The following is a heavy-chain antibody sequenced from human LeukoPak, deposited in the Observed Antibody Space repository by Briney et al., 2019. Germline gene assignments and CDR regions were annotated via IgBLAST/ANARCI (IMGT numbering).Heavy chain of an antibody. CDR3: ARVTTGIVGATTYYYYYYMDV. V-gene: IGHV3-7*01. J-gene: IGHJ6*03. CDR1: GFTFTSYW. D-gene: IGHD1-26*01. Sequence: PGGPLRLSCAASGFTFTSYWMSWVRKAPGKGLEWVANIKQDGSEKYYVDSVKGRFTISRDNAKNSLYLQMNSLRAEDTAVYYCARVTTGIVGATTYYYYYYMDVWGKGTTVTVSS. CDR2: IKQDGSEK.